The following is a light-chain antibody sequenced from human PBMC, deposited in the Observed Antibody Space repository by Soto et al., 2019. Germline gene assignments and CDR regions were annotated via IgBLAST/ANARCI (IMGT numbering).Light chain of an antibody. Sequence: EIVMTQSPATLSVSPGETATLSCRASQSVSSNLAWDQQKPGQAPRLLIYGASTRATGIPARFSGSGSGTEFTLTISSLQSEDFAVYYCQQYYNWPPITFGQGTRLEI. CDR2: GAS. CDR1: QSVSSN. J-gene: IGKJ5*01. CDR3: QQYYNWPPIT. V-gene: IGKV3-15*01.